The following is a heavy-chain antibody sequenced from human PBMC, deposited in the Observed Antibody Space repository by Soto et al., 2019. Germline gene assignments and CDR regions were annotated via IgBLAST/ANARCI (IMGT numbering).Heavy chain of an antibody. D-gene: IGHD1-7*01. Sequence: GGSLRLSCAASGFTFDNYGMNWVRQAPGKGLEWVALIWHDGSKKYYADSVKGRFTVSRDNSKNTLYLQMNSLRAEDTAVYYCAKDISWYNWNYSGTLPRVIFDYWGQGTLVTVSS. J-gene: IGHJ4*02. V-gene: IGHV3-33*06. CDR3: AKDISWYNWNYSGTLPRVIFDY. CDR1: GFTFDNYG. CDR2: IWHDGSKK.